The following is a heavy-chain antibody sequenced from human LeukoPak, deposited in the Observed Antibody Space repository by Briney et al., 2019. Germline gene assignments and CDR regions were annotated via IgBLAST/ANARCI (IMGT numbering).Heavy chain of an antibody. Sequence: ASVKVSCKASGYTFIGYYMHWVRQAPGQGLEWMGRINPNSGGTNYAQKFQGRVTMTRDTSISTAYMELSRLRSDDTAVYYCARVATQYYYDSSGYYPFDYWGQGTLVIVSS. V-gene: IGHV1-2*02. D-gene: IGHD3-22*01. CDR2: INPNSGGT. CDR1: GYTFIGYY. J-gene: IGHJ4*02. CDR3: ARVATQYYYDSSGYYPFDY.